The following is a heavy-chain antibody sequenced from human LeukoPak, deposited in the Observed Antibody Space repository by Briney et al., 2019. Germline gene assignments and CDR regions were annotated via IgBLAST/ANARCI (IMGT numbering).Heavy chain of an antibody. V-gene: IGHV4-59*01. Sequence: PSETLSLTCTVSGGPISSYYWSWIRQPPGKGLEWIGYIYYSGSTNYNPSLKSRVTISVDTSKNQFSLKLSSVTAADTAVYYCARDRGYGMDVWGQGTTVTVSS. CDR1: GGPISSYY. CDR3: ARDRGYGMDV. CDR2: IYYSGST. J-gene: IGHJ6*02.